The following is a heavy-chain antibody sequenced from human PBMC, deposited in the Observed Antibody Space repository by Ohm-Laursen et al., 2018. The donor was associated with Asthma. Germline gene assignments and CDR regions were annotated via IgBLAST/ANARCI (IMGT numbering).Heavy chain of an antibody. CDR3: ARSGAEWELPGREYSLHH. CDR1: GYTFSRYS. V-gene: IGHV3-21*01. D-gene: IGHD1-26*01. CDR2: ISTASTFI. J-gene: IGHJ1*01. Sequence: SLRLSCAASGYTFSRYSIHWVRQFPGKGLEWVASISTASTFIYYADSVRGRFTTSRDNAKNSVYLQMNSLRAEDTALYYCARSGAEWELPGREYSLHHWGEGTLVTVPS.